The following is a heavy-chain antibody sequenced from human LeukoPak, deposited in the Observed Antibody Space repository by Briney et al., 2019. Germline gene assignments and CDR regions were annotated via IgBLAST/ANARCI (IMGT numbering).Heavy chain of an antibody. J-gene: IGHJ6*03. CDR3: ARGSDSSYYYMDV. Sequence: GGSLRLSCAASGFTFSSYGMHWVRQAPGKGLEWVAVIWYDGSNKYYADSVKGRFTISRDNSKNTLYLQMNSLRAEDTAVYYCARGSDSSYYYMDVRGKGTTVTVSS. D-gene: IGHD2-15*01. CDR1: GFTFSSYG. CDR2: IWYDGSNK. V-gene: IGHV3-33*01.